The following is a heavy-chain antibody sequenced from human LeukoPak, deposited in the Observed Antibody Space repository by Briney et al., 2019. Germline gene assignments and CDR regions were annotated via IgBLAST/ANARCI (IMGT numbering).Heavy chain of an antibody. V-gene: IGHV3-11*01. Sequence: GGSLRLSCAASGFTFSDYYMSWIRQAPGKGLAWVSYISSSGSTLYYADSVKGRITISRDNAKNSLYLQMNSLRAEDTAVYYCARRRYNWNAIDYWGQGTLVTVSS. CDR2: ISSSGSTL. D-gene: IGHD1-20*01. J-gene: IGHJ4*02. CDR1: GFTFSDYY. CDR3: ARRRYNWNAIDY.